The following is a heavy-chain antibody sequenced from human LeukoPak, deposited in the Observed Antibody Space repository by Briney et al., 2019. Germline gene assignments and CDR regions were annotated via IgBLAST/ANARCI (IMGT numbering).Heavy chain of an antibody. D-gene: IGHD3-10*01. CDR2: INPKSGGT. Sequence: GASVKVSCKASGYSFTGHYMHWVRQAPGQGLEWRGWINPKSGGTNYAHKFQGRVTMTRDTSISTAYMDMSSLRSDDTAVYYCARNLWFGESSDAFDMWGQGTMVTVSS. V-gene: IGHV1-2*07. CDR3: ARNLWFGESSDAFDM. J-gene: IGHJ3*02. CDR1: GYSFTGHY.